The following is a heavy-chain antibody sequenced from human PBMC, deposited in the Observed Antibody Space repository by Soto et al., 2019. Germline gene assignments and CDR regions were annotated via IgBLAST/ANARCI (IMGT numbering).Heavy chain of an antibody. CDR2: IYYSGST. V-gene: IGHV4-39*01. CDR3: AGATSGSYFEFDY. D-gene: IGHD1-26*01. Sequence: PSETLSITCTVSGGSIGYTTYYWGWIRQPPGKGLEWIGSIYYSGSTYYNTSLKSRVTISVDTSKNQLSLKLTSVTAADTALYYCAGATSGSYFEFDYWGRGALVTVSS. CDR1: GGSIGYTTYY. J-gene: IGHJ4*02.